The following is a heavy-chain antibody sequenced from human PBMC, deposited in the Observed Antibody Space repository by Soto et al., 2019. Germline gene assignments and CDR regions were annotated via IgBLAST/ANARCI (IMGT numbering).Heavy chain of an antibody. CDR3: ARADPDASVGY. CDR2: ISYSGST. D-gene: IGHD2-15*01. Sequence: SETLSLTCTVSGGSMSSYYWTWLRQSPGRGLEWIGYISYSGSTYYNPSLRSRVTISADTSKNQFSLRMNSMIAADTAVYYCARADPDASVGYWGQGTLVTVSS. V-gene: IGHV4-59*01. CDR1: GGSMSSYY. J-gene: IGHJ4*02.